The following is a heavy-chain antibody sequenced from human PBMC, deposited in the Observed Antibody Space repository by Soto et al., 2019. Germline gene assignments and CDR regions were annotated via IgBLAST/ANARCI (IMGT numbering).Heavy chain of an antibody. CDR2: IWYDGSNK. D-gene: IGHD3-16*01. CDR3: AGEGGGTYYFDY. J-gene: IGHJ4*02. V-gene: IGHV3-33*01. Sequence: QVQLVESGGGVVQPGRSLRLSCAASGFTFSSHGMHWVRQAPGKGLEWVAVIWYDGSNKYYADSVKGRFTISRDNSKNTLYLEMNSLRAADTAVYYCAGEGGGTYYFDYWGQGTLVTVSS. CDR1: GFTFSSHG.